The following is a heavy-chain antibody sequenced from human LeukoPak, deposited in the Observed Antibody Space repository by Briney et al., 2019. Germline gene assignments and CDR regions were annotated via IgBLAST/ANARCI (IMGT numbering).Heavy chain of an antibody. Sequence: PGGSLRLSCATSGFTFSIYGMHWVRQAPGKGLEWLAVIAYDGSYEYYADSVKGRFTISRDNSKNTLYLQMNSLRAEDTAVYYCAKATIFGVVDYFDYWGQGTLVTVSS. D-gene: IGHD3-3*01. CDR2: IAYDGSYE. CDR1: GFTFSIYG. J-gene: IGHJ4*02. CDR3: AKATIFGVVDYFDY. V-gene: IGHV3-30*18.